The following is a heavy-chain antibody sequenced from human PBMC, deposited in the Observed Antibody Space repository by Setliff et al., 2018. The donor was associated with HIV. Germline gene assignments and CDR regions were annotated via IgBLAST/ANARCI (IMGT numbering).Heavy chain of an antibody. J-gene: IGHJ2*01. Sequence: SETLSLTCSVSGGSVSDSNVYWNWIRQSPGKGLEWIGNIYYDGSAYYNPSLKSRVTILIDTSTNQFSLKLSSVTAADTAVYYCARAGGGGRWLHLSYWYFDLWGRGTLVTVSS. CDR2: IYYDGSA. CDR3: ARAGGGGRWLHLSYWYFDL. D-gene: IGHD3-16*01. CDR1: GGSVSDSNVY. V-gene: IGHV4-39*07.